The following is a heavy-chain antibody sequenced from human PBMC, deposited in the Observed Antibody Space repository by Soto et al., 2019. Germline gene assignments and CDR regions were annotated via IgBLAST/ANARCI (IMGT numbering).Heavy chain of an antibody. D-gene: IGHD3-16*01. J-gene: IGHJ6*02. Sequence: QVQLVQFGPEVKKTGTSVKVSCKASGGTFSSRAISWVRQAPGQGLEWMGGIIPVFGRVNYAEKFKDRVTITADEFTGTVYMELSSLRSEDTALYYCANSRGGTFLGYHGMDIWGQGTTVSVSS. CDR2: IIPVFGRV. CDR3: ANSRGGTFLGYHGMDI. V-gene: IGHV1-69*01. CDR1: GGTFSSRA.